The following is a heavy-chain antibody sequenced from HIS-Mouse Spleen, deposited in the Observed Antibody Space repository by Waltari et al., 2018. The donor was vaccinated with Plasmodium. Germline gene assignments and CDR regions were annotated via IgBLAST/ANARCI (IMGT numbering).Heavy chain of an antibody. J-gene: IGHJ5*02. Sequence: QLQLQESGPGLVKPSEPLSLTCTVSGGSISSSSYYWGWIRQPPGKGLEWIGSIYYSGSTYYNPSLKSRVTISVDTSKNQFSLKLSSVTAADTAVYYCARVPYYYDSSGYGMGWFDPWGQGTLVTVSS. CDR2: IYYSGST. CDR3: ARVPYYYDSSGYGMGWFDP. V-gene: IGHV4-39*07. CDR1: GGSISSSSYY. D-gene: IGHD3-22*01.